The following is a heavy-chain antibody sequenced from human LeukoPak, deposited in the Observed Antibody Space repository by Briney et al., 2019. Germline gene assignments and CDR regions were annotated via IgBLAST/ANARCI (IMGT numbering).Heavy chain of an antibody. J-gene: IGHJ4*02. D-gene: IGHD4-17*01. CDR3: ATSTTVTTPGSFDY. CDR2: ISGSGGST. V-gene: IGHV3-23*01. Sequence: GGSLRLSCAAPGFTFSSYAMSWVRQAPGKGLEWVSAISGSGGSTYYADSVKGRFTISRDNSKNTLYLQMNSLRAEDTAVYYCATSTTVTTPGSFDYWGQGTLVTVSS. CDR1: GFTFSSYA.